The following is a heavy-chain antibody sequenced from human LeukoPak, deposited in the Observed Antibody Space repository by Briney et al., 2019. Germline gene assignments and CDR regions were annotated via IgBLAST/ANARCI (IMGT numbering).Heavy chain of an antibody. J-gene: IGHJ4*02. D-gene: IGHD6-13*01. CDR2: ISYDGSNK. Sequence: PGRSLRLSCAASGFTFSSYAMHWVRQAPGKGLEWVAVISYDGSNKYYADSVKGRFTISRDSSKNTLYLQMNSLRAEDTAVYYCARGIAAAGTGLYWGQGTLVTVSS. V-gene: IGHV3-30-3*01. CDR3: ARGIAAAGTGLY. CDR1: GFTFSSYA.